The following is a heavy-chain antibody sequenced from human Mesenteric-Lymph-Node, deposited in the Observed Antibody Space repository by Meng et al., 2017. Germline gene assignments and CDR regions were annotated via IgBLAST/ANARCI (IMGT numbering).Heavy chain of an antibody. CDR2: IIPIFGTA. CDR1: GGTFSSYA. V-gene: IGHV1-69*06. Sequence: SVKVSCKASGGTFSSYAISWVRQAPGQGLEWMGGIIPIFGTANYARKFQGRVTITADTSTSTAYMELSSLRSEDTAVYYCARGRLDGYDYVLGSYRLYYFDYWGQGTLVTVSS. J-gene: IGHJ4*02. CDR3: ARGRLDGYDYVLGSYRLYYFDY. D-gene: IGHD3-16*02.